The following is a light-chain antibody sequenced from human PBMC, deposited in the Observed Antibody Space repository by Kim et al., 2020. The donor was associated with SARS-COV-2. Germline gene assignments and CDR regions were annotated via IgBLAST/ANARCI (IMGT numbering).Light chain of an antibody. V-gene: IGLV2-14*03. CDR3: SAYTTSGTVV. CDR1: SSDIGAYKY. Sequence: GQSITFSCTGTSSDIGAYKYVSWYQQHPGKAPKLQIFDVSYRPSGVSNRFSGSKSGNTASLTISGLRAEDEADYYCSAYTTSGTVVFGGGTQLPS. CDR2: DVS. J-gene: IGLJ2*01.